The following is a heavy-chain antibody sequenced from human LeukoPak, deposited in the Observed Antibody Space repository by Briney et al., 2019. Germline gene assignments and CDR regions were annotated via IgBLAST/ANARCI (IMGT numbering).Heavy chain of an antibody. CDR3: ARPFEW. Sequence: PSETLSLTCAVYGGSFSGYYWSWIRQPPGKGLEWIGEINHSGSTNYNPSLKSRVTISVDTSKNQFSLKLSSVTAADTAVYYCARPFEWWGQGTLVTVSS. J-gene: IGHJ4*02. CDR2: INHSGST. CDR1: GGSFSGYY. V-gene: IGHV4-34*01. D-gene: IGHD2-8*01.